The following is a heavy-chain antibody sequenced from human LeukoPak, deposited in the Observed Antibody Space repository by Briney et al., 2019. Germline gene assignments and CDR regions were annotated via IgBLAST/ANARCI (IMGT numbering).Heavy chain of an antibody. D-gene: IGHD3-9*01. V-gene: IGHV3-7*01. CDR3: AGDRDYDILTGYFDY. CDR1: GFTFSSYW. CDR2: IKQDGSEK. J-gene: IGHJ4*02. Sequence: GGSLRLSCAASGFTFSSYWMSWVRQAPGKGLEWVANIKQDGSEKYYVDSVKGRFTISRDNAKNSLYLQMNSLRAEDTAVYYCAGDRDYDILTGYFDYWRQGTLVTVSS.